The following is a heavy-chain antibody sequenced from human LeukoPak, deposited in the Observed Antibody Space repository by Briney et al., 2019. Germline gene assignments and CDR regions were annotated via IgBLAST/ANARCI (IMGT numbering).Heavy chain of an antibody. CDR2: ITASGTAM. V-gene: IGHV3-48*02. Sequence: PGGSLRLSCAASGFTFSSYSMNWVRQAPGKGLEWVSHITASGTAMFYADSVKGRFTISRDNAKNSLYLQMNSLRDEDTAVYYYARGAHYYDSSYTIDYWGQGTLVTVSS. J-gene: IGHJ4*02. D-gene: IGHD3-22*01. CDR1: GFTFSSYS. CDR3: ARGAHYYDSSYTIDY.